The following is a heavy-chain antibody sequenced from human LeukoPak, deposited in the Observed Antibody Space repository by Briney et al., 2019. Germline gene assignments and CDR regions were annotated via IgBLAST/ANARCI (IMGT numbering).Heavy chain of an antibody. J-gene: IGHJ4*02. V-gene: IGHV1-46*01. Sequence: GASVTVSCTASGYTFTSYYMHWVRQAPGQGLEWMRIINPSGGSTSYAQKFQGRVTMTRDTSTSTVYMELSSLRSEDTAVYYCARDYYDSSGYSDWGQGTLVTVSS. D-gene: IGHD3-22*01. CDR1: GYTFTSYY. CDR3: ARDYYDSSGYSD. CDR2: INPSGGST.